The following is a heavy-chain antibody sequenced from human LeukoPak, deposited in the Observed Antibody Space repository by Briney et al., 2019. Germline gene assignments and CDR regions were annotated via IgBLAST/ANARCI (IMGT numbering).Heavy chain of an antibody. CDR3: ACSGYYYSVDY. CDR2: ISGSGGST. CDR1: GFTVSSNY. J-gene: IGHJ4*02. Sequence: GGSLRLSCAASGFTVSSNYMSWVRQAPGKGLEWVSAISGSGGSTYYADSVKGRFTISRDNSKNTLYLQMNSLRAADTAVYYCACSGYYYSVDYWGQGTLVTVSS. V-gene: IGHV3-23*01. D-gene: IGHD3-22*01.